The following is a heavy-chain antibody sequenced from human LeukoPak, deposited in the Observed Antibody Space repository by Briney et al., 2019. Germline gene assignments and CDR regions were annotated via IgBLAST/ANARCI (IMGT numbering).Heavy chain of an antibody. V-gene: IGHV3-15*01. Sequence: PGGSLRLSCVASGFTFNNAWMYWVRQAPGKGLEWVGRIKSEDDGGTADYAAPVNARFTISRDDSKHTLYLQMSGLKTEDTGLYYCTTLYMTTATRIPGEGEAFDLWGQGTMVTVSS. CDR2: IKSEDDGGTA. D-gene: IGHD4-17*01. CDR1: GFTFNNAW. J-gene: IGHJ3*01. CDR3: TTLYMTTATRIPGEGEAFDL.